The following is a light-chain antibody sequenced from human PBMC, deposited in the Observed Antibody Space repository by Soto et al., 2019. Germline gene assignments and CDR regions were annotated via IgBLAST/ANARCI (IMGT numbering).Light chain of an antibody. Sequence: EIVLTQSPVTLSLSPGERATLSCRASHSINTFLAWYQQKPGQAPRLLIYDASDRATGIPDRFSGSGSGTDFTLTISRLEPEDFAVYYCQQYGSSPWTFGQGTKVDIK. V-gene: IGKV3-20*01. J-gene: IGKJ1*01. CDR3: QQYGSSPWT. CDR1: HSINTF. CDR2: DAS.